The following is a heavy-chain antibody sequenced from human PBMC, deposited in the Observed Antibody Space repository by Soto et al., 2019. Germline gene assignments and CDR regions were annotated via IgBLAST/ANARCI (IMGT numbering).Heavy chain of an antibody. CDR1: GFTFSSYA. Sequence: PGESLKISCAASGFTFSSYAMSWVRQAPGKGLEWVSAISGSGGSTYYADSVKGRFTISRDNSKNTLYLQMNSLRAEDTAVYYCAKTVQNQTPWINSGWYRGSDYWGQGTLVTVSS. V-gene: IGHV3-23*01. J-gene: IGHJ4*02. D-gene: IGHD6-19*01. CDR3: AKTVQNQTPWINSGWYRGSDY. CDR2: ISGSGGST.